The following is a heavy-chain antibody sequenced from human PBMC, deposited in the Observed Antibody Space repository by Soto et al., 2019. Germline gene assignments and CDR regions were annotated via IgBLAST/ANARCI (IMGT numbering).Heavy chain of an antibody. D-gene: IGHD2-15*01. CDR1: GFTVGSYS. Sequence: GGARRVSCTASGFTVGSYSMNWGRQAPGKGLEWVSSISSSSSYIYYADSVKGRFTISRDNAKNSLYLQMNSLRAEDTAVYYCARGPYCSGGSCSPVYYYYGMDVWGQGTTVTVSS. V-gene: IGHV3-21*01. CDR2: ISSSSSYI. J-gene: IGHJ6*02. CDR3: ARGPYCSGGSCSPVYYYYGMDV.